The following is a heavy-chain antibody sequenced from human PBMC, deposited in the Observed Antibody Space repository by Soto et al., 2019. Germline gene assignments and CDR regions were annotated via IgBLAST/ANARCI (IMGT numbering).Heavy chain of an antibody. CDR3: ARGRPALYYYYGMDV. Sequence: ASVKVSCKASGGTFSSYAISWVRQAPGQGLEWMGGIIPIFGTANYAQKFRGRVTITADESTSTAYMELSSLRSEDTAVYYCARGRPALYYYYGMDVWGQGTTVTVSS. CDR1: GGTFSSYA. V-gene: IGHV1-69*13. D-gene: IGHD2-2*01. CDR2: IIPIFGTA. J-gene: IGHJ6*02.